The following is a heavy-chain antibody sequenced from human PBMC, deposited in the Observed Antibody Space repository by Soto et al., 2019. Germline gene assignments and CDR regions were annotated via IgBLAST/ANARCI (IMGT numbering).Heavy chain of an antibody. Sequence: GASVKVSCKASGYTFTSYAMHWVRQAPGQRLEWMGWINAGNGNTKYSQKFQGRVTITRDTSASTAYMELSSLRSEDTAVYYCARLPIRGYSYVGNDLFAYWSQRTFVLVSA. V-gene: IGHV1-3*01. CDR3: ARLPIRGYSYVGNDLFAY. CDR1: GYTFTSYA. J-gene: IGHJ4*02. CDR2: INAGNGNT. D-gene: IGHD5-18*01.